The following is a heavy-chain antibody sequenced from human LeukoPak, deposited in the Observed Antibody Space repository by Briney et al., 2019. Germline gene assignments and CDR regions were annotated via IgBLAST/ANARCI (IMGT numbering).Heavy chain of an antibody. CDR2: INHSGST. D-gene: IGHD2-2*01. CDR3: ARGSCSSTSCRRSYYYMDV. Sequence: SETLSLPCAVYGGSFSGYYWSWIRQPPGKGLEWIGEINHSGSTNYNPSLKSRVTISVDTSKNQFSLKLSSVTAADTAVYYCARGSCSSTSCRRSYYYMDVWGKGTTVTVSS. J-gene: IGHJ6*03. CDR1: GGSFSGYY. V-gene: IGHV4-34*01.